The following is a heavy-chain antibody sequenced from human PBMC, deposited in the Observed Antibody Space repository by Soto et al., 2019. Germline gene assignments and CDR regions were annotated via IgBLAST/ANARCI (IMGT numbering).Heavy chain of an antibody. CDR2: INHSGST. D-gene: IGHD3-10*01. J-gene: IGHJ5*02. CDR3: ARERGVLLWFGELNGFDP. Sequence: QVQLQQWGAGLLKPSETLSLTCAVYGGSFSGYYWSWIRQPPGKGLEWIGEINHSGSTNYNPSLKSRVTLSVDTSKNQFSLKLSSVAAADTAVYYCARERGVLLWFGELNGFDPWGQGTLVTVSS. CDR1: GGSFSGYY. V-gene: IGHV4-34*01.